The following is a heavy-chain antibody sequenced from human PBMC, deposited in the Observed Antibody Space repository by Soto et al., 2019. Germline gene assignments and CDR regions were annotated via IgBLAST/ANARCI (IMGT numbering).Heavy chain of an antibody. V-gene: IGHV4-59*01. Sequence: PSETLSLTCTVSGGSISSYYWSWIRQPPGKGLEWIGYIYYSGSTNYNPSLKSRVTISVDTSKNQFSLKLSSVTAADTAVYYCARGLYYDFWSGYKPYYYYGMDVWGQGTTATVSS. J-gene: IGHJ6*02. CDR2: IYYSGST. D-gene: IGHD3-3*01. CDR1: GGSISSYY. CDR3: ARGLYYDFWSGYKPYYYYGMDV.